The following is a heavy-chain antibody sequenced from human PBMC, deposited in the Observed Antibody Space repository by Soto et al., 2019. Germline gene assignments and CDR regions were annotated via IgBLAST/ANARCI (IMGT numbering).Heavy chain of an antibody. J-gene: IGHJ4*02. CDR3: ASHTRYYDFWSGYYTGPPDY. Sequence: GASVKVSCKASGGTFSSYAISWVRQAPGQGLEWMGGIIPIFGTANYAQKFQGRVTITADASTSTAYMELSSLRSEDTAVYYCASHTRYYDFWSGYYTGPPDYWGQGTLVTVSS. CDR2: IIPIFGTA. V-gene: IGHV1-69*13. CDR1: GGTFSSYA. D-gene: IGHD3-3*01.